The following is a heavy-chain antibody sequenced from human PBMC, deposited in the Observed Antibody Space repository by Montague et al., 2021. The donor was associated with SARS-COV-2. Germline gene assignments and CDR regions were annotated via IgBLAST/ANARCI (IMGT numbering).Heavy chain of an antibody. CDR3: ARLQGGRRLMDY. D-gene: IGHD5-12*01. CDR2: ISEIGST. J-gene: IGHJ4*02. CDR1: GGSINNCY. Sequence: SETRSLTCTVSGGSINNCYWGWIRQPPGKALEYIAYISEIGSTHRNPSLKSRVTISVDPSRNQFYLDVNSVTAADTAVYYCARLQGGRRLMDYWGQGTLVTVPS. V-gene: IGHV4-59*01.